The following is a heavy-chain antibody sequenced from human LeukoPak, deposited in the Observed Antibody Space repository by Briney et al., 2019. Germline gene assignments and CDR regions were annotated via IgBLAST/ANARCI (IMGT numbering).Heavy chain of an antibody. V-gene: IGHV3-21*01. CDR2: ISRSSSYI. D-gene: IGHD3-10*01. CDR3: ARGSTVVRGVSPAGDY. CDR1: GFTFSSYA. J-gene: IGHJ4*02. Sequence: GGSLRLSCAASGFTFSSYAMSWVRQAPGKGLELVSSISRSSSYIYYADSMKGRFTISRDNAKNSLDLQMHSLRAEDTAVYYCARGSTVVRGVSPAGDYWGQGTLVTVSS.